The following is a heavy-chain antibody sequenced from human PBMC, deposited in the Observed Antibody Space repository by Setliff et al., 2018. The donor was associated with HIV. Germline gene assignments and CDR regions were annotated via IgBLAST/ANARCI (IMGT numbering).Heavy chain of an antibody. Sequence: PWESLKISCQGSGYNFARNWIGWVRQMPGKGLEWMGTIYPGDSETRYSPSFQGQVTISADKSTNTAYFQWSSLKASDTAMYYCARRGRDDYYYVMDVWGQGTTVTVSS. CDR2: IYPGDSET. D-gene: IGHD2-21*02. J-gene: IGHJ6*02. V-gene: IGHV5-51*01. CDR1: GYNFARNW. CDR3: ARRGRDDYYYVMDV.